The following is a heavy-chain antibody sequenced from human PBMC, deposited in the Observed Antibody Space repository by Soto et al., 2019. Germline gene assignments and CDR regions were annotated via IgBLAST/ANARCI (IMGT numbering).Heavy chain of an antibody. Sequence: EVQLVESGGGLVQPGGSLKLSCAASGFTFSGSAMHWVRQASGKGLEWVGRIRSKANSYATAYAASVKGRFTISRDDSKNTAYLQMNSLKTEDTAVYYCMGGYYNWFDPWGQGTLVTVSS. V-gene: IGHV3-73*02. CDR3: MGGYYNWFDP. CDR2: IRSKANSYAT. CDR1: GFTFSGSA. J-gene: IGHJ5*02. D-gene: IGHD3-10*01.